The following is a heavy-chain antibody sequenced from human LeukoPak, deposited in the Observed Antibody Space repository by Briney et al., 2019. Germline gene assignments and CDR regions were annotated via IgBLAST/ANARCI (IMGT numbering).Heavy chain of an antibody. Sequence: GGSLRLSCAASGFTFDDYTMHWVRQAPGKGLEWVSLISWDGGSTYYADSVKGRFTISRDNSKNSLYLQMNSLRTEDTALYYCAKDITAAGIWFGGAPDYWGQGTLVTVSS. V-gene: IGHV3-43*01. J-gene: IGHJ4*02. CDR1: GFTFDDYT. CDR3: AKDITAAGIWFGGAPDY. D-gene: IGHD3-10*01. CDR2: ISWDGGST.